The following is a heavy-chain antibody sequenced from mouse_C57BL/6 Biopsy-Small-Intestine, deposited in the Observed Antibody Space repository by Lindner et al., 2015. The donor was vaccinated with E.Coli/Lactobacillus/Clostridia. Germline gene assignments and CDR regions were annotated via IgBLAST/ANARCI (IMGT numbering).Heavy chain of an antibody. CDR2: INPNYGTS. D-gene: IGHD2-3*01. Sequence: VQLQESGPELVKPGASVKISCKASGYSFTDYNMNWVKQSNGKSLEWIGIINPNYGTSNYNQKFKGKATLTVDQSSSTAYMQLNSLTSEDSAVHYCARNGYYPFDYWGPRHHSHSLL. CDR1: GYSFTDYN. J-gene: IGHJ2*01. CDR3: ARNGYYPFDY. V-gene: IGHV1-39*01.